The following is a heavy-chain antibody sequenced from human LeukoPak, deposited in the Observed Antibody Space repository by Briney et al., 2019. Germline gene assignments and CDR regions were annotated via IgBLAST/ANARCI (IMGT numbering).Heavy chain of an antibody. CDR2: ISGSGGST. Sequence: GGSLRLSCAASGFTFSSYAMSWVRQAPGKGLEWVSAISGSGGSTYYADSVKGRFTISRDNSKNTLYLQMNSLRAEDTAVYYCAKSMEWLSFLSHFDYWGQGTLVTVSS. CDR3: AKSMEWLSFLSHFDY. D-gene: IGHD3-3*01. J-gene: IGHJ4*02. V-gene: IGHV3-23*01. CDR1: GFTFSSYA.